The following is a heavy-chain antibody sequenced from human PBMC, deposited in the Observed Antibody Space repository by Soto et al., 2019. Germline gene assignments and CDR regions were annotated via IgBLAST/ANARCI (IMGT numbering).Heavy chain of an antibody. CDR2: ISANNGNT. V-gene: IGHV1-18*01. CDR3: ARPLQQLAPIFDF. CDR1: GYTLTSYG. Sequence: VASVKVSCKASGYTLTSYGISWVRQAPGQGLEWMGWISANNGNTNYAQKLQGRVTMTTDTSTNTAYMELRSLRSDDTAVYYCARPLQQLAPIFDFWGQGTLVTVSS. D-gene: IGHD6-13*01. J-gene: IGHJ4*02.